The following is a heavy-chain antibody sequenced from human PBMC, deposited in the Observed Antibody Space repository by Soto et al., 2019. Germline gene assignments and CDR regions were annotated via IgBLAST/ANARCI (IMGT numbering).Heavy chain of an antibody. CDR1: GFSVISGPYY. Sequence: SDTLSLTCTFSGFSVISGPYYWTWVRQPPGKGLEWIGYIYYSGSTNYNPSLKSRVTISVDTSKNQFSLKLSSVTAADTAVYYCARDIPSNRYGLRVFDYWGQGTLVTVS. CDR2: IYYSGST. J-gene: IGHJ4*02. D-gene: IGHD5-18*01. CDR3: ARDIPSNRYGLRVFDY. V-gene: IGHV4-61*01.